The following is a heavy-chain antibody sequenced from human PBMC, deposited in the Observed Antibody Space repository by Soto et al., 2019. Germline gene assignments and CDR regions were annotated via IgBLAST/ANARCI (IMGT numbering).Heavy chain of an antibody. CDR1: GFTFSSNA. J-gene: IGHJ4*02. V-gene: IGHV3-30-3*01. D-gene: IGHD3-22*01. CDR3: ARDRSMVVVAPGY. CDR2: ISYDGSNE. Sequence: QVQLVESGGGVVQPGRSLRLSCAASGFTFSSNAMHWVRQAPGKGLEWVAFISYDGSNEYYADSVKGRFTISRDNSKNTLYLQVNSLRTEDTAVYYCARDRSMVVVAPGYWGQGTLVTVSA.